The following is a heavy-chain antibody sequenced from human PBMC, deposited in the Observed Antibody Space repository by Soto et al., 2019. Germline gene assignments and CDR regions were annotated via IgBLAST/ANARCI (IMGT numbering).Heavy chain of an antibody. CDR3: AKETYSGPLDY. D-gene: IGHD2-15*01. Sequence: QVQLVESGGGVVQPGRSLRLSCAASGFTFSSYGMHWVRQAPGKGLEWVAVISYDGSNNYYADSVKGRFTISRDNSKNTLYLQMNSLRAEDTAVYYCAKETYSGPLDYWCQGTLVTVSS. J-gene: IGHJ4*02. CDR2: ISYDGSNN. CDR1: GFTFSSYG. V-gene: IGHV3-30*18.